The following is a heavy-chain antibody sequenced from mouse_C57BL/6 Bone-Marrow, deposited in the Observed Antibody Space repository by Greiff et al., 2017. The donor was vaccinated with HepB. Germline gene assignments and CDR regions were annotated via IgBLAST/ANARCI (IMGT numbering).Heavy chain of an antibody. CDR3: ARCPYYYGSSSYYFDY. CDR1: GYAFSSSW. Sequence: VQLQESGPELVKPGASVKISCKASGYAFSSSWMNWVKQRPGKGLEWIGRIYPGDGDTNYNGKFKGKATLTADKSSSTAYMQLSSLTSEDSAVYFCARCPYYYGSSSYYFDYWGQGTTLTVSS. CDR2: IYPGDGDT. J-gene: IGHJ2*01. V-gene: IGHV1-82*01. D-gene: IGHD1-1*01.